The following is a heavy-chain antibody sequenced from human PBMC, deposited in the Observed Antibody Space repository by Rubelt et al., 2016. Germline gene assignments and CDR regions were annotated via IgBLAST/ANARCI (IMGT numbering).Heavy chain of an antibody. D-gene: IGHD1-26*01. Sequence: QLQLQESGPGLVKPSETLSLTCTVSGGSISSSSYYWGWIRQPPGKGLEWVSIIAGNGDTTYYADPGKGRFTISRDNSKNTLYLQMSSLRAEDTAVYYCAKSGGVSFYLHFDSWGQGTLVTVSS. CDR3: AKSGGVSFYLHFDS. V-gene: IGHV4-39*07. CDR1: GGSISSSSYY. J-gene: IGHJ4*02. CDR2: IAGNGDTT.